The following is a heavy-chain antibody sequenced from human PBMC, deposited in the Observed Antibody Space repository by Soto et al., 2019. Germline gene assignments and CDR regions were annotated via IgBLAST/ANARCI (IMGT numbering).Heavy chain of an antibody. Sequence: GASVKVSCKASGFTFTSSAVQWVRQARGQRLEWIGWIVVGSGNTNYAQKFQERVTITRDTSTSTAYMELSSLRSEDTAVYYCAAGSYCTNGVCQVYYYYGMDVWGQGTTVTVS. J-gene: IGHJ6*02. V-gene: IGHV1-58*01. CDR2: IVVGSGNT. CDR1: GFTFTSSA. D-gene: IGHD2-8*01. CDR3: AAGSYCTNGVCQVYYYYGMDV.